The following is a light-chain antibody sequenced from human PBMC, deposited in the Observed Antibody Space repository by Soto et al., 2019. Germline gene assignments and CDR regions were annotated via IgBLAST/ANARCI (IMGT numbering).Light chain of an antibody. V-gene: IGKV1-39*01. CDR3: QQSFITPPLT. J-gene: IGKJ4*01. CDR1: QSISTY. Sequence: DIQMTQSPSSLSASIGDRITITCRASQSISTYLNWYQQKPGKAPRLLIYGASTLQNGVPSRFRGRGSATDYTLTISSLQPEDFATYYCQQSFITPPLTFGGGTKVEMK. CDR2: GAS.